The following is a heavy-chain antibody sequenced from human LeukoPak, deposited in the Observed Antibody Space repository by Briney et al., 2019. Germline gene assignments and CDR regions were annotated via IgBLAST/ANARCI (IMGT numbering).Heavy chain of an antibody. CDR2: IKLDGSEQ. J-gene: IGHJ6*04. V-gene: IGHV3-7*01. Sequence: GGSLRLSCADSGLSISNNWMNWVRQAPGKGLEWVANIKLDGSEQYYMDSVKGRFTISRDNAKNSLYLQMNSLRAEDTAVYYCAELGITMIGGAWGKGTTVTISS. D-gene: IGHD3-10*02. CDR1: GLSISNNW. CDR3: AELGITMIGGA.